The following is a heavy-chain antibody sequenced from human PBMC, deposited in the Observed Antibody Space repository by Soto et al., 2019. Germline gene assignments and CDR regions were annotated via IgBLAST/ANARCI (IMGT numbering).Heavy chain of an antibody. D-gene: IGHD6-19*01. Sequence: ASVKVSCKASGYTFTSYGISWVRQAPGQGLEWMGWITPYNGNTNYAQKFQDRVTITRDRSMSTAYMELSSLRSEDTAMYYCAYGIAVAGPFDYWGQGTLVTVSS. J-gene: IGHJ4*02. CDR1: GYTFTSYG. V-gene: IGHV1-18*01. CDR3: AYGIAVAGPFDY. CDR2: ITPYNGNT.